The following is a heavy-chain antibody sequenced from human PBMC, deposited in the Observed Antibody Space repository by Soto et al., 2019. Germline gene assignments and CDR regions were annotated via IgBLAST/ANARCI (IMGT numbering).Heavy chain of an antibody. CDR1: GGTFSSYA. V-gene: IGHV1-69*01. D-gene: IGHD2-2*01. CDR3: AGVLGYCSSTRCYLSNYYYYGMDV. CDR2: IIPIFGTA. Sequence: QVQLVQSGAEVKKPGSSVKVSCKASGGTFSSYAISWVRQAPGQGLEWMGGIIPIFGTANYAQKFQGRVTITADESTSTAYMELSSLRSEDTAVYYCAGVLGYCSSTRCYLSNYYYYGMDVWGQGTTVTVSS. J-gene: IGHJ6*02.